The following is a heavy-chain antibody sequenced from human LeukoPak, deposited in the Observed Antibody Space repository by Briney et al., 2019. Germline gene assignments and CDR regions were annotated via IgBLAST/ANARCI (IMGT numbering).Heavy chain of an antibody. D-gene: IGHD2-8*02. CDR1: GGSFSGYY. J-gene: IGHJ4*02. Sequence: SETLSPTCAVYGGSFSGYYWSWIRQPPGKGLEWIGEINHSGSTNYNPSLKSRVTISVDTSKNQFSLKLSSVTAADTAVYYCARGRLRRPSGVRVGFDYWGQGTLVTVSS. CDR2: INHSGST. V-gene: IGHV4-34*01. CDR3: ARGRLRRPSGVRVGFDY.